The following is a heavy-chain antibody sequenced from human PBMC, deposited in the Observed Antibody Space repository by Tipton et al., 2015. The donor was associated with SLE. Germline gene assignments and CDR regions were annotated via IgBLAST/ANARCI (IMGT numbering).Heavy chain of an antibody. V-gene: IGHV1-8*01. D-gene: IGHD2-8*01. CDR2: MNPNNGNT. J-gene: IGHJ4*02. CDR1: GYTFTSYD. Sequence: QSGPEVKKPGASLKVSCKASGYTFTSYDINWVRQATGQGLEWMGRMNPNNGNTNYAPKFQGRVTMTRNTSISTAFMELSSLRSEDTAVYYCARGLPRGASPNGDYWGQGTQVAVFS. CDR3: ARGLPRGASPNGDY.